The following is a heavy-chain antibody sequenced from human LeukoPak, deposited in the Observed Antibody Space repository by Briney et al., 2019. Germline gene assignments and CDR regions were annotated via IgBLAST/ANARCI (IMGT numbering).Heavy chain of an antibody. CDR3: AKSGGYGLIDY. J-gene: IGHJ4*02. Sequence: PSETLSLTCTVSGYSINNGYYWGWIRQPPGKGLEWIGSIYHSGSTYYNSSLKSRVTISVDTSKNQFSLKLSSVTAADTAMYYCAKSGGYGLIDYWGQGTLVTVSS. V-gene: IGHV4-38-2*02. CDR1: GYSINNGYY. CDR2: IYHSGST. D-gene: IGHD1-26*01.